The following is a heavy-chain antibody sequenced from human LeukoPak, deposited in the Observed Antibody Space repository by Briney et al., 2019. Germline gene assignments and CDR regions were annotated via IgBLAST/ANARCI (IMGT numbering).Heavy chain of an antibody. D-gene: IGHD4-17*01. CDR2: ISYDGSNK. J-gene: IGHJ4*02. CDR3: AKRLITVTTWFDY. Sequence: PGRSLRLSCAASGFTFSSYGMHWVRQAPGKGLEWVAVISYDGSNKYYADSVKGRFTISRDNSKNTLYLQMNSLRAEDTAVYYCAKRLITVTTWFDYWGQGTLVTVSS. V-gene: IGHV3-30*18. CDR1: GFTFSSYG.